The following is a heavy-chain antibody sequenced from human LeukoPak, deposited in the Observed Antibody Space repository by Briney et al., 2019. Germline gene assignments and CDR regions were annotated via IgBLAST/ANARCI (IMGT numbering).Heavy chain of an antibody. CDR2: ISSSGRTI. CDR1: GFTFSSYT. CDR3: ARVSETHFDY. J-gene: IGHJ4*02. V-gene: IGHV3-48*04. Sequence: GGSLRLSCATSGFTFSSYTMNWVRQAPGKGLEWVSYISSSGRTIYYADSVKGRFTISRDNAKNSLYLQMNSLRAEDTAVYYCARVSETHFDYWGQGTLVTVSS.